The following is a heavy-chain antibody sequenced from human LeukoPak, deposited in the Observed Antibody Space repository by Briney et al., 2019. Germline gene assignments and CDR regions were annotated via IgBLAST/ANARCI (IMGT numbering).Heavy chain of an antibody. V-gene: IGHV5-51*01. J-gene: IGHJ4*02. Sequence: GESLKISCKGSGYSLITYWIGWVRQMPGKGLEWMGFIYPGDSDTRYSPSFQGQVTISADKSVSTAYLQWSSLKAADTAMYYCARISSGFQGFDYWGQGTLVTVSS. CDR2: IYPGDSDT. CDR1: GYSLITYW. D-gene: IGHD6-25*01. CDR3: ARISSGFQGFDY.